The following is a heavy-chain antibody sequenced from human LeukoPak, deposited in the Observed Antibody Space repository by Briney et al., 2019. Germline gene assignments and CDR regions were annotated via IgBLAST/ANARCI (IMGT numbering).Heavy chain of an antibody. Sequence: GGSLRLSCEASGLTFSSYWMHWVRQAPGKGPVWVSRINTDGSRTSYADSVKGRFTISRDNAKNTLYLQMNSLRVEDTAVYYCARYITGDGMDVWGQGTTVTVSS. CDR1: GLTFSSYW. J-gene: IGHJ6*02. CDR3: ARYITGDGMDV. V-gene: IGHV3-74*01. D-gene: IGHD7-27*01. CDR2: INTDGSRT.